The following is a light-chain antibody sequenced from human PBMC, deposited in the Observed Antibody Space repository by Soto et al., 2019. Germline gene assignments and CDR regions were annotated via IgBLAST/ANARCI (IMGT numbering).Light chain of an antibody. CDR2: FGS. V-gene: IGKV2-28*01. Sequence: DIVMTQSPLSLPVTPGEPASISCSSSQSLLQSNGYNYLDWYLQKPVQSPQLLIFFGSYRASGVPDRFSGSGSGTDFTLKIRSVEAEDVGIYYCMQSQQTPPTFGQGTRVEIK. J-gene: IGKJ1*01. CDR3: MQSQQTPPT. CDR1: QSLLQSNGYNY.